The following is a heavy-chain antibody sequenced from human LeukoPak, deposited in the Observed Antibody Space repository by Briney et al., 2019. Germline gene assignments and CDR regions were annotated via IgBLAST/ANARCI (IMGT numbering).Heavy chain of an antibody. V-gene: IGHV1-69*04. J-gene: IGHJ4*02. CDR3: ARDTRGYSYGESHPGPDFDY. CDR2: IIPILGIA. Sequence: ASVKVSCKASGGTFSSYAISWVRQAPGQGLEWMGRIIPILGIANYAQKFQGRVTITADKSTSTAYMELSSLRSEDTAVYYCARDTRGYSYGESHPGPDFDYWGQGTLVTVSS. CDR1: GGTFSSYA. D-gene: IGHD5-18*01.